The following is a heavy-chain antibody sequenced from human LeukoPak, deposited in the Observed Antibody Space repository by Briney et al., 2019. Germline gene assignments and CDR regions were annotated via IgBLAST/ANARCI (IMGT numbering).Heavy chain of an antibody. D-gene: IGHD6-19*01. Sequence: PSETLSLTCTVSGGSISSYYWSWIRQPPGKGLEWIGSIYYSGSTYYNPSLKSRVTISVDTSKNQFSLKLSSVTAADYCARHEAVAGRLFDYWGQGTLVTVSS. CDR2: IYYSGST. CDR1: GGSISSYY. CDR3: AVAGRLFDY. J-gene: IGHJ4*02. V-gene: IGHV4-59*05.